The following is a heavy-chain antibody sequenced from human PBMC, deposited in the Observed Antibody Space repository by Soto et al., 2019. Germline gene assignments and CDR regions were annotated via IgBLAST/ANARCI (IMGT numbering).Heavy chain of an antibody. V-gene: IGHV4-31*03. CDR1: GGSISSGGYY. Sequence: PSETLSVTCTVSGGSISSGGYYWSWLRQQPGKGLEWIGYIYYSGSTYYNPSLKSRVTISVDTSKNQFSLKLSSVTAADTAVYYCSCSISGLNTATFYYCGQGTLVIGSS. J-gene: IGHJ4*02. CDR2: IYYSGST. D-gene: IGHD5-18*01. CDR3: SCSISGLNTATFYY.